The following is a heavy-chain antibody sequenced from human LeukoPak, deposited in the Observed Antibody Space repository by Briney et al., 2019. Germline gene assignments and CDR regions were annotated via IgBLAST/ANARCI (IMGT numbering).Heavy chain of an antibody. CDR1: GFTFSSYE. CDR3: AKNYGDNDAFDI. CDR2: ISSSGSTI. Sequence: GGSLRLSCAASGFTFSSYEMNWVRQAPGKGLEWVSYISSSGSTIYYADSVKGRFTISRDNAKNSLYLQMNSLRAEDTAVYYCAKNYGDNDAFDIWGQGTMVTVSS. J-gene: IGHJ3*02. D-gene: IGHD4-17*01. V-gene: IGHV3-48*03.